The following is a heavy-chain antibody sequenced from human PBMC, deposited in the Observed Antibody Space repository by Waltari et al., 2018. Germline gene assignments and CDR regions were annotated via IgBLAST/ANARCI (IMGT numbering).Heavy chain of an antibody. V-gene: IGHV3-21*06. CDR3: ARGPIYDFWSGNWFDP. D-gene: IGHD3-3*01. Sequence: EVQLVESGGGLVKPGGSLRLSCAASGFTFSNYTVNWVRQAPGKGLEWVSSITSSSTYIYYADSVKGRFTISRDNAKNSLYLQMNSLRAEDTAVYYCARGPIYDFWSGNWFDPWGQGTLVTVSS. CDR1: GFTFSNYT. J-gene: IGHJ5*02. CDR2: ITSSSTYI.